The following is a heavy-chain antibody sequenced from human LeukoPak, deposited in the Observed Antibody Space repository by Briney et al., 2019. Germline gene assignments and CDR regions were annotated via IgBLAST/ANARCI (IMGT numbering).Heavy chain of an antibody. V-gene: IGHV4-59*01. D-gene: IGHD2-8*01. CDR2: IYYSGST. CDR3: AREAMARFDY. CDR1: GGSISSYY. Sequence: SETLSLTCTVSGGSISSYYWSWIRQPPGKGLEWIGYIYYSGSTNYNPSLKSRVTISVDTSKNQFSLKLSSVTAADTAVYYCAREAMARFDYWGPGTLVTVSS. J-gene: IGHJ4*02.